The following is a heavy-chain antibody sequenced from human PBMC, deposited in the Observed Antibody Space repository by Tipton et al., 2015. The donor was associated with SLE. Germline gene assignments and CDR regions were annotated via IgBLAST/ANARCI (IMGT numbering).Heavy chain of an antibody. CDR2: IYYSGST. D-gene: IGHD3-10*01. Sequence: TLSLTCAVYGGSFSGYYWSWIRQPPGKGLEWIGYIYYSGSTNYNPSLKSRVTISVDTSKNQFSLKLSSVTAADTAVYYCARESQEGSADWGQGTLVTVSS. J-gene: IGHJ4*02. V-gene: IGHV4-59*01. CDR3: ARESQEGSAD. CDR1: GGSFSGYY.